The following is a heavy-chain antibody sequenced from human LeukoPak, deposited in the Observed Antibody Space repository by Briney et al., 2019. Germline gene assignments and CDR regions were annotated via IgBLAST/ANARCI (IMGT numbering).Heavy chain of an antibody. CDR1: GFTFSSYS. CDR2: ISSSSSTI. V-gene: IGHV3-48*01. Sequence: GGSLRLSCAASGFTFSSYSMNWVRQAPGKGLEWVSYISSSSSTIYYADSVKGRFTISRDNAKNSLYLQMNSLRAEDTAVYYCARVMPRYDYVWGSSYYFDYWGQGTLVTVSS. J-gene: IGHJ4*02. CDR3: ARVMPRYDYVWGSSYYFDY. D-gene: IGHD3-16*01.